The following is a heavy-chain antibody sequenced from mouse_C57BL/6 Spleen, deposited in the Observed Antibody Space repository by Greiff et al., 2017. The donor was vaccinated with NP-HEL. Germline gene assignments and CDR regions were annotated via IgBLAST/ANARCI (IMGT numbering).Heavy chain of an antibody. Sequence: EVKLMESGPELVKPGASVKIPCKASGYTFTDYNMDWVKQSHGKSLEWIGDINPNNGGTIYNQKFKGKATLTVDKSSSTAYMELRSLTSEDTAVYYCARSSTGTNYAMDYWGQGTSVTVSS. D-gene: IGHD4-1*02. J-gene: IGHJ4*01. V-gene: IGHV1-18*01. CDR2: INPNNGGT. CDR3: ARSSTGTNYAMDY. CDR1: GYTFTDYN.